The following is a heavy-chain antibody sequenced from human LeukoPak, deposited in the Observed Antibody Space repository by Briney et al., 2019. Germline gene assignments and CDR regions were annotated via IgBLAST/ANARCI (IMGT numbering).Heavy chain of an antibody. CDR3: ARAGYDILTLAPDPANDY. Sequence: ASVKVSCKASGYTFIRYGISWVRQAPGQGLEWMGWISGYNGNTKYAQKFQGRGTMTTDTSTSTASMELRSLRSDDTAVYYCARAGYDILTLAPDPANDYWGQGILVTVSS. J-gene: IGHJ4*02. CDR2: ISGYNGNT. CDR1: GYTFIRYG. D-gene: IGHD3-9*01. V-gene: IGHV1-18*01.